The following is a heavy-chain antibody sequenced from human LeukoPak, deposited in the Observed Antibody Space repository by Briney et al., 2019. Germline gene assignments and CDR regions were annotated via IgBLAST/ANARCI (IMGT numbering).Heavy chain of an antibody. CDR3: ARDLEAVAGFDY. J-gene: IGHJ4*02. Sequence: GGSLRLSCAASGFTFSSYGMHGVRQAPGKGLEWVAVIWYDGSNKYYADSVKGRFTISRDNSKNTLYLQMNSLRAEDTAVYYCARDLEAVAGFDYWGQGTLVTVSS. V-gene: IGHV3-33*01. D-gene: IGHD6-19*01. CDR1: GFTFSSYG. CDR2: IWYDGSNK.